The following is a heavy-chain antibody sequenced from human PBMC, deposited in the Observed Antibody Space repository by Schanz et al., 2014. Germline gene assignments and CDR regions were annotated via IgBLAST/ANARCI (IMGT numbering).Heavy chain of an antibody. V-gene: IGHV3-53*01. D-gene: IGHD3-10*01. CDR2: IYSSGST. CDR3: ARGIITMVRGGDVGAFDI. Sequence: DVQLVDSGGGLVQPGGSLRLSCAASGFTVSNSYIHWVRQAPGKGLEWVSTIYSSGSTYYADSVRGRFTISRDNSKNALYLQMDSLRAEDTAVYYCARGIITMVRGGDVGAFDIWGQGTMVTVSS. J-gene: IGHJ3*02. CDR1: GFTVSNSY.